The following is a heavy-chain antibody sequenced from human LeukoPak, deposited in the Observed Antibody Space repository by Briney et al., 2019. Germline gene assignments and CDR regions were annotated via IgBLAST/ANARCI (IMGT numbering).Heavy chain of an antibody. J-gene: IGHJ4*02. CDR2: IIPIFGTA. V-gene: IGHV1-69*06. CDR1: GYTFTGYY. D-gene: IGHD2-15*01. CDR3: AWEGISRGPEGDY. Sequence: GASVKVSCKASGYTFTGYYMHWVRQAPGQGLEWMGGIIPIFGTANYAQKFQGRVTITAEKSTSTAYMELSSLRSEDTAVYYCAWEGISRGPEGDYWGQGTLVTVSS.